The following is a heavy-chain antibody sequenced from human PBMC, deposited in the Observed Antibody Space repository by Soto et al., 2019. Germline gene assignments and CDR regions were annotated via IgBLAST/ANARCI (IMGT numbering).Heavy chain of an antibody. CDR3: ARMGDYYDNAGDAFDL. CDR2: IFANDEE. V-gene: IGHV2-26*01. J-gene: IGHJ3*01. Sequence: QVTLKESGPVLVKPTETLTLTCTVSGFSLSNARMGVSWIRQPPGKALEWLAHIFANDEESYNTSLRSRLTISRDTSNNQVGLTMTNMDPVDTATYYCARMGDYYDNAGDAFDLWGQGTRVTVSS. CDR1: GFSLSNARMG. D-gene: IGHD3-22*01.